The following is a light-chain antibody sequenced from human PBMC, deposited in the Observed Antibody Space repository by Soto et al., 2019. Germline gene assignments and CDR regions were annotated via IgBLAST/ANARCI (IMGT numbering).Light chain of an antibody. J-gene: IGKJ4*01. V-gene: IGKV3-15*01. Sequence: VLTQFPATLSLSPGERATLSCRASQSVRGNLAWYQQKPGQAPRLLIYDSSTRPAGIPLSFSGTGSGTDFTLPVTSLQSEDFAVYFCQQYNQWPPLTFGGGTRVEIK. CDR1: QSVRGN. CDR3: QQYNQWPPLT. CDR2: DSS.